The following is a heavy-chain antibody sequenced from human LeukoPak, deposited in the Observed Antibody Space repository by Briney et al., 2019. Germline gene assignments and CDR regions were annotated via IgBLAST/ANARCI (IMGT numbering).Heavy chain of an antibody. Sequence: SGTLSLTCTVSGGSISSSSYYWGWIRQPPGEGLEWIGSIYHSGSSYYNPSLKSRVTISVDTSKNQFSLKLSSVTAADTAVYYCARHSSYYGNFDYWGQGTLVTVSS. D-gene: IGHD3-10*01. CDR1: GGSISSSSYY. CDR2: IYHSGSS. V-gene: IGHV4-39*01. CDR3: ARHSSYYGNFDY. J-gene: IGHJ4*02.